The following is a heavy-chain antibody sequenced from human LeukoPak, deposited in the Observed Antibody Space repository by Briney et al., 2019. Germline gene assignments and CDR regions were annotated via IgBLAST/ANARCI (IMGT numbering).Heavy chain of an antibody. Sequence: SETLSLTCAVYGGSFSGYYWSWIRQPPGKGLEWIGEINHSGSTNYNPSLKSRVTISVDTSKNQFSLKLSSVTAADTAVYYCARGRRYSTSPPQFDYWGQGTLVTVSS. V-gene: IGHV4-34*01. CDR1: GGSFSGYY. CDR2: INHSGST. J-gene: IGHJ4*02. D-gene: IGHD6-6*01. CDR3: ARGRRYSTSPPQFDY.